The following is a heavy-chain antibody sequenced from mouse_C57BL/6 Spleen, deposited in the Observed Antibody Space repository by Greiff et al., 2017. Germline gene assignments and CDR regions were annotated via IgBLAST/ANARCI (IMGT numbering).Heavy chain of an antibody. J-gene: IGHJ2*01. CDR1: GSPFTDYF. CDR3: AREGYSNYVDY. Sequence: LQESGAELVRPGASVKLSCTASGSPFTDYFLNWVKQRPGQGLAWITWIYPRSGNTYYNEKFKGKATLTAEKSSSTAYLQLSSLTSEDSAGYFCAREGYSNYVDYWGQGTTLTVSS. CDR2: IYPRSGNT. V-gene: IGHV1-76*01. D-gene: IGHD2-5*01.